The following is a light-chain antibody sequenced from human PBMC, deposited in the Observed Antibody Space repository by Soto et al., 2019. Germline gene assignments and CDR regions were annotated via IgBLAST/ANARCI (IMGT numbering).Light chain of an antibody. J-gene: IGKJ1*01. CDR1: QAISTW. V-gene: IGKV1D-12*01. CDR3: QQANSFPRT. Sequence: DIQMTQSPSSESASVGDRVSITCRASQAISTWLAWYQQKPGKAPKLLIYAASNLQTGVPSRFSGSGSGTDFTLTISSLQPEDFATYYCQQANSFPRTFGQGTKVEIK. CDR2: AAS.